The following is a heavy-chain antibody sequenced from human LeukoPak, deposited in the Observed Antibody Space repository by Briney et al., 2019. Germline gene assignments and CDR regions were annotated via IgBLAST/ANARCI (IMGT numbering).Heavy chain of an antibody. CDR1: GYTFTGYY. D-gene: IGHD3-16*01. V-gene: IGHV1-2*02. CDR3: ASLRLIDY. CDR2: INPNSGDT. J-gene: IGHJ4*02. Sequence: ASVKVSCKASGYTFTGYYMRWVRQAPGQGLEWMGWINPNSGDTNYAQKFQGRVTMTRDTSITTAYMELTRLTSDDTAVYYCASLRLIDYWGQGTLVTVSS.